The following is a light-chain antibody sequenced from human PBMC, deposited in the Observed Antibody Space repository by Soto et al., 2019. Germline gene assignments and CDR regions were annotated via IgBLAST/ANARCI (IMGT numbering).Light chain of an antibody. Sequence: EILLTQSPATLSLSPGERAILSCRASQSVNNFLAWYQQKPGQAPRVLIFDASYRATGTPGRCSGSGSGTDFTLTISRLEPEYFAVYYCQQYGSSLTFCGGTKVDIK. CDR1: QSVNNF. J-gene: IGKJ4*01. CDR3: QQYGSSLT. CDR2: DAS. V-gene: IGKV3-20*01.